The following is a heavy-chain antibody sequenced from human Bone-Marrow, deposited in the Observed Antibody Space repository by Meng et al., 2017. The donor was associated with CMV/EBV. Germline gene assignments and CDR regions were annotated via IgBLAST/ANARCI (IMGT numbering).Heavy chain of an antibody. D-gene: IGHD7-27*01. V-gene: IGHV6-1*01. J-gene: IGHJ6*02. CDR2: TYYRSKWYN. CDR1: GDSVSSNSAA. CDR3: ARRDWGARGYYYYGKDV. Sequence: SCAISGDSVSSNSAAWNWIRQSPSRGLEWLGRTYYRSKWYNDYAVSVKSRITINPDTSKNQFSLQLNSVTPEDTAVYYCARRDWGARGYYYYGKDVWGQGTTVTVSS.